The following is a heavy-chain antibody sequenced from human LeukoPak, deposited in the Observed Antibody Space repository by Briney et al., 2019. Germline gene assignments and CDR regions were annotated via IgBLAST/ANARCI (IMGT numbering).Heavy chain of an antibody. D-gene: IGHD2-15*01. Sequence: GESLKISCQGSGYSFNNYWIGWVRQMPGKGLELMGIIDPGDSDTRYSPSFQGQVTISADKSISTACLQWSSLKASDTAMYYCARRYCSGGSCFDYWGQGTLVTVSS. V-gene: IGHV5-51*01. CDR1: GYSFNNYW. CDR3: ARRYCSGGSCFDY. CDR2: IDPGDSDT. J-gene: IGHJ4*02.